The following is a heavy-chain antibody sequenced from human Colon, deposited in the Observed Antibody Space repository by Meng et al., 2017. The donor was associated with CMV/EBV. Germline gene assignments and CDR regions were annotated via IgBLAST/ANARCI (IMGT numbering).Heavy chain of an antibody. CDR1: GFSVNDKY. CDR3: ARDPGHGQSVTYDY. V-gene: IGHV3-66*01. Sequence: VASGGNLVTPGGSLRLSCAASGFSVNDKYMSWVREAPGKGLEWVSAIHSGGNTYYADSVKGRFTISRDNSKNTLYLQMNSVRAEDTAVYHCARDPGHGQSVTYDYWGQGTLVTVSS. CDR2: IHSGGNT. D-gene: IGHD5-18*01. J-gene: IGHJ4*02.